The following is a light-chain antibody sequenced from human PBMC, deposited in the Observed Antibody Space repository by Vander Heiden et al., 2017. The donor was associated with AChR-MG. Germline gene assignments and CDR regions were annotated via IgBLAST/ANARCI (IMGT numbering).Light chain of an antibody. V-gene: IGLV2-11*01. CDR2: DVS. CDR1: SSDVGGYNY. J-gene: IGLJ1*01. Sequence: QSALTQPPSVSGSPGQSVTISCTGTSSDVGGYNYVSWYQQHPGKAPKLMIYDVSKRPSGVPDRFSGSKSGNTASLTISGLQAEDEADYYCCSYAGSYFRVFGTGTKVTVL. CDR3: CSYAGSYFRV.